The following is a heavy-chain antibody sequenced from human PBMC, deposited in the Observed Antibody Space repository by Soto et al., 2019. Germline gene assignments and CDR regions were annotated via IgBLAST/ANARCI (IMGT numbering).Heavy chain of an antibody. CDR2: VTGNSARI. D-gene: IGHD3-16*01. CDR1: DSTIRRYA. J-gene: IGHJ3*01. Sequence: GGSLRLSCAASDSTIRRYAMSWVRQAPGKGLEWVSGVTGNSARIYYADSVKGRFSISRDNSKNTLYLQMDTLRAEDTAVYYCAKNGDFDYDAFDVWGQGTVVTVSS. V-gene: IGHV3-23*01. CDR3: AKNGDFDYDAFDV.